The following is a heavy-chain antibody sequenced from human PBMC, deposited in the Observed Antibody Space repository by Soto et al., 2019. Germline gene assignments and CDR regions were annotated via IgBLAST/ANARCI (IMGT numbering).Heavy chain of an antibody. CDR2: INHSGST. CDR3: ARFSRQAAFDI. V-gene: IGHV4-61*08. J-gene: IGHJ3*02. CDR1: GDSISRGAYS. D-gene: IGHD6-6*01. Sequence: SETLSLTCAVSGDSISRGAYSWTWIRQPPGTGLEWIGEINHSGSTNYNPSLKSRVTISVDTSKNQFSLKLSSVTAADTAVYYCARFSRQAAFDIWGQGTMVTVSS.